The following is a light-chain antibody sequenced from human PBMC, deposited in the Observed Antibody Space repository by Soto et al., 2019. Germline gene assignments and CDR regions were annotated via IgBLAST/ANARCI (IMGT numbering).Light chain of an antibody. CDR2: GAS. CDR1: QSISSSY. J-gene: IGKJ1*01. V-gene: IGKV3-20*01. CDR3: QQYDSSPLWT. Sequence: EIVLTQSPGTLSLSPGERATLSCRATQSISSSYLAWYQQKPGQAPRLLMYGASSRATGIPDRFSGSGSGTDFTLTVSRLAPEDFAVYYCQQYDSSPLWTFGQGTKVEIK.